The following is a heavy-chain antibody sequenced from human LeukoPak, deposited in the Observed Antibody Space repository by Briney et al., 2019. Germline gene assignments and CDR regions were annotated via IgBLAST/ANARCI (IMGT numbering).Heavy chain of an antibody. CDR1: GFTFSSYS. Sequence: PGGSLRLSCAASGFTFSSYSMNWVRQAPGKGLEWVSSISSSSSYIYYADSVKGRFTISRDNAKNSLYLQMNSLRAEDTAVFYCARDSHHKYYYDSSGYYPSNYYYYYGMDVWGQGTTVTVSS. CDR3: ARDSHHKYYYDSSGYYPSNYYYYYGMDV. V-gene: IGHV3-21*01. J-gene: IGHJ6*02. D-gene: IGHD3-22*01. CDR2: ISSSSSYI.